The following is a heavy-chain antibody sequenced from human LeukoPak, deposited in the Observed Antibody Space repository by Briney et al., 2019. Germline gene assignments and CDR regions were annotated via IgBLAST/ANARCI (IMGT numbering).Heavy chain of an antibody. J-gene: IGHJ6*02. V-gene: IGHV3-15*01. Sequence: TGGSLRLSCAASGFTLSNAWMSWVRQAPGKGLEGVGRIKSKTDGGTTDYAAPVKGRFTISRDDSKNTLYLQMNSLKTEDTAVYYCTTDVPFYYYYGMDVWGQGTTVTVSS. CDR3: TTDVPFYYYYGMDV. CDR2: IKSKTDGGTT. CDR1: GFTLSNAW.